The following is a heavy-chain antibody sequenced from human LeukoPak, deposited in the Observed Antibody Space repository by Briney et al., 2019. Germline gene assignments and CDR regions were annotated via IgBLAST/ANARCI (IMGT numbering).Heavy chain of an antibody. Sequence: GASVKVSCKASGYTFTGYYMHWVRQAPGQGLEWMGWINPNSGGTNYAQKFQGRVTMTRDTSISTAYMELSRLRSEDTAVYYCARDISARDEAWWFDPWGQGTLVTVSS. D-gene: IGHD5-24*01. J-gene: IGHJ5*02. V-gene: IGHV1-2*02. CDR2: INPNSGGT. CDR3: ARDISARDEAWWFDP. CDR1: GYTFTGYY.